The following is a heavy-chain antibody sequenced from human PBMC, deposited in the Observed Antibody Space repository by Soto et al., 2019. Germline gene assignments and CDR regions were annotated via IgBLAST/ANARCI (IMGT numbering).Heavy chain of an antibody. J-gene: IGHJ4*02. V-gene: IGHV3-23*01. D-gene: IGHD1-20*01. CDR3: ASGAGTGILDY. CDR2: ISGSGGST. CDR1: GLTLNTYA. Sequence: GGSLRLSCAASGLTLNTYAMNWVRQAPGKGLEWVSAISGSGGSTYYADSVKGRFTISRDTSKNTLYLQMSSLRVEDTAIYYCASGAGTGILDYWGQGTLVTVSS.